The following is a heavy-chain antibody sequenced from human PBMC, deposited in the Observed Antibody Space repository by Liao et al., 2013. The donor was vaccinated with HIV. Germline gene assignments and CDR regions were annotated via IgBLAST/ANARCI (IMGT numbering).Heavy chain of an antibody. V-gene: IGHV4-34*01. CDR1: GGSFSGYY. CDR2: INHSGST. J-gene: IGHJ1*01. CDR3: ARGWGDGETT. D-gene: IGHD4-17*01. Sequence: QVQLQQWGAGLLKPSETLSLTCAVYGGSFSGYYWSWIRQPPGKGLEWIGEINHSGSTNYNPSLKSRVTISVDTSKNQFSLKMSSVTAADTAVYYCARGWGDGETTWGQGIPGHRLL.